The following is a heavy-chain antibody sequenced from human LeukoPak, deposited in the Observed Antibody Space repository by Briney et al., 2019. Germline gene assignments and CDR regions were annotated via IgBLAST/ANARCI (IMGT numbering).Heavy chain of an antibody. D-gene: IGHD6-19*01. V-gene: IGHV1-18*01. Sequence: ATVKVSCKASGYTFTSYDISWVRQAPGQGLEWMGWISAYNGNTNYAQQLKGRITMTTDTSTSTAYMELRSLRSNDTAVYYCAATEQWLTDYWGQGTLVTVSS. CDR3: AATEQWLTDY. CDR2: ISAYNGNT. CDR1: GYTFTSYD. J-gene: IGHJ4*02.